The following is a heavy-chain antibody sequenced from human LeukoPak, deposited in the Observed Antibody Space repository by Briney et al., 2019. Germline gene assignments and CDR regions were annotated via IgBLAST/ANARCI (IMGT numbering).Heavy chain of an antibody. CDR3: ASWRGSYFDY. Sequence: SETLSLTCAVYGGSFSGYYWSWIRQPPGKGLEWIGEINHSGSTNYNPSLKSRVTISVDTPKNQFSLKLSSVTAADTAVYYCASWRGSYFDYWGQGTLVTVSS. J-gene: IGHJ4*02. CDR1: GGSFSGYY. V-gene: IGHV4-34*01. CDR2: INHSGST. D-gene: IGHD3-3*01.